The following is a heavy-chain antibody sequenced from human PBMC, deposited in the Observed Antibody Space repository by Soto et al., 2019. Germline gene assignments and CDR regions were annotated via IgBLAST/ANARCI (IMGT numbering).Heavy chain of an antibody. CDR3: ARRRHCDGDCFSHWFDP. V-gene: IGHV4-39*01. Sequence: SETLSLTCTVSGGSVSSTNYYWGWIRQPPGKGLEWIGSIYYRGNTYYNPSLKSRVAISVDTSKNQFSLKVSSVTAADTAVYYCARRRHCDGDCFSHWFDPWGPGTLVTVSS. D-gene: IGHD2-21*02. J-gene: IGHJ5*02. CDR2: IYYRGNT. CDR1: GGSVSSTNYY.